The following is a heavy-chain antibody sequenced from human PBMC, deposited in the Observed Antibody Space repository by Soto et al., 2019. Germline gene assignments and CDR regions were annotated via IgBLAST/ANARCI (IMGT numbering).Heavy chain of an antibody. D-gene: IGHD6-25*01. J-gene: IGHJ6*02. Sequence: TLSLTCAVSGGSISSGDYSWNWVRQPPGKGLEWIGFIYHSGGTYYNPSLKSRVTISVDTSKNQFSLKLDSVTAADTAMYYCARGSASDYGMDVWGQGNTVTVAS. V-gene: IGHV4-30-2*01. CDR1: GGSISSGDYS. CDR3: ARGSASDYGMDV. CDR2: IYHSGGT.